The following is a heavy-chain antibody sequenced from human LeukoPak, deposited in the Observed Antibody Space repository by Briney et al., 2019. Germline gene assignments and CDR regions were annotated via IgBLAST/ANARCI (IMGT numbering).Heavy chain of an antibody. J-gene: IGHJ4*02. CDR1: GFTFSNSW. Sequence: GGSLRLSCAASGFTFSNSWMHWVRQGPGKGPVWVSRIKSDGSYITYADSVKGRFSISRDNGKNTLYLQMHSLRAEDTSVYYCARDLGSHFDFWGQGTLVTVSS. V-gene: IGHV3-74*03. D-gene: IGHD2-15*01. CDR3: ARDLGSHFDF. CDR2: IKSDGSYI.